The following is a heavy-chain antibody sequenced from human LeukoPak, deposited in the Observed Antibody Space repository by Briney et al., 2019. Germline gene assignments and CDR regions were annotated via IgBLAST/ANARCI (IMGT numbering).Heavy chain of an antibody. V-gene: IGHV3-21*01. J-gene: IGHJ6*02. CDR1: GFIFSSYT. CDR2: ISSSSSYI. D-gene: IGHD2-2*01. Sequence: GGSLRLSCAASGFIFSSYTMNWVRQAPGKGLEWVSSISSSSSYIYYADSVKGRFTISRDNAKNSLYLQMNSLRAEDTAVYFCARGSGYCTSTSCYVYYYYGMDVWGQGTTVTVFS. CDR3: ARGSGYCTSTSCYVYYYYGMDV.